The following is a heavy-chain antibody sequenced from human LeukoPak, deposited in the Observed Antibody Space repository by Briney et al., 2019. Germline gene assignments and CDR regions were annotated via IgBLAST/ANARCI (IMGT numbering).Heavy chain of an antibody. Sequence: PGGSLRLSCAASGFTFSSYAMSWVRQAPGKGLQWVSTISRSGDSTYSADSVKGRFTISRDNSKDTLSLQMNSLRAEDTAVYYCAKALGSSSWYSGAFDMWGQGTVVTVSS. CDR3: AKALGSSSWYSGAFDM. D-gene: IGHD6-13*01. CDR1: GFTFSSYA. CDR2: ISRSGDST. V-gene: IGHV3-23*01. J-gene: IGHJ3*02.